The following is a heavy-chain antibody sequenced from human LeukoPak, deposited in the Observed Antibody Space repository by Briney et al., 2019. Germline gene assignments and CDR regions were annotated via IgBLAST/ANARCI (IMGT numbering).Heavy chain of an antibody. CDR3: AKDTSWNDGWFDY. CDR1: GFTFDDYA. CDR2: ISWNSGSI. Sequence: PGGSLRLSCAASGFTFDDYAMHWVRQAPGKGLEWVSGISWNSGSIGYADSVKGRFTISRDNAKNSLYLQMKSLRAEDTALYYCAKDTSWNDGWFDYWGQGTLVTVSS. V-gene: IGHV3-9*01. D-gene: IGHD1-1*01. J-gene: IGHJ4*02.